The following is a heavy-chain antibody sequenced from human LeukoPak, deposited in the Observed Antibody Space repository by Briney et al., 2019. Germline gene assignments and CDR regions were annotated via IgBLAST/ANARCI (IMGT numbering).Heavy chain of an antibody. D-gene: IGHD6-19*01. CDR2: INSDGSST. CDR3: AASPEQWLVYSYFDY. Sequence: GWSLRLSWAAPGFTFSSYWMHWARQAPGKGLVLVSRINSDGSSTSYADSVKGRFTISRDNAKNTLYLQMNSLRAEDTAVYYCAASPEQWLVYSYFDYWGQGTLVTVSS. V-gene: IGHV3-74*01. J-gene: IGHJ4*02. CDR1: GFTFSSYW.